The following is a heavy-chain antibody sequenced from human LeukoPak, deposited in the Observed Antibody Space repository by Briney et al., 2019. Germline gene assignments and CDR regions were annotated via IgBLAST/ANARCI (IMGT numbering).Heavy chain of an antibody. CDR3: ARARDGYNYLYFDY. J-gene: IGHJ4*02. Sequence: PGGSLRLSCAASGFTFSSYWMHWVRQAPGKGLVRVSRIKSDGSSISYADSVKGRFIISRDNAKNTLYLQMNSLRAEDTAVYYCARARDGYNYLYFDYWGQGTLVTVSS. D-gene: IGHD5-24*01. CDR1: GFTFSSYW. V-gene: IGHV3-74*01. CDR2: IKSDGSSI.